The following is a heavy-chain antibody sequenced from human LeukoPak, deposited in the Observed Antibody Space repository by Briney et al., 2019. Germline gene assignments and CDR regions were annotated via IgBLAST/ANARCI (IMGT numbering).Heavy chain of an antibody. V-gene: IGHV3-23*01. D-gene: IGHD3-10*01. CDR2: ISGSGGST. CDR3: AKEVTMVRGVILDY. J-gene: IGHJ4*02. Sequence: GGSLRLSCAASGFTFTSYAMSGVRQAPGKGLEWVSAISGSGGSTYYADSVKGRFTISRDNSKNTLYLQMNSLRAEDTAVYYCAKEVTMVRGVILDYWGQGTLVTVSS. CDR1: GFTFTSYA.